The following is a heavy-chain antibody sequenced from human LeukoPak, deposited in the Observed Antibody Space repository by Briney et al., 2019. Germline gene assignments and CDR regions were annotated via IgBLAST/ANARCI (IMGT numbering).Heavy chain of an antibody. Sequence: SETLSLTCTVSGGSISSGDYYWSWIRQPPGKGLEWIAYMYYSGSTYYNPSLKSRVTISVDTSKNQFSLKLSSVTAADTAVYYCARHLSGDDAFDIWGQGTMVTVSS. V-gene: IGHV4-30-4*01. CDR1: GGSISSGDYY. CDR2: MYYSGST. CDR3: ARHLSGDDAFDI. D-gene: IGHD6-25*01. J-gene: IGHJ3*02.